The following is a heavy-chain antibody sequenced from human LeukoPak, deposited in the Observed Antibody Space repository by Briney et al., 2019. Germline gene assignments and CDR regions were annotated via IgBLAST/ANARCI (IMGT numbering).Heavy chain of an antibody. CDR3: ARGSRGIAVAAY. J-gene: IGHJ4*02. CDR1: GFTFSSSA. D-gene: IGHD6-19*01. CDR2: ISNNGGYT. Sequence: GGSLRLSCAASGFTFSSSAMSWVRQAPGKGLEWVSAISNNGGYTYYADSVQGRFTISRDNSKNTLYLQMNSLRAEDTAVYYCARGSRGIAVAAYWGQGTLVTVSS. V-gene: IGHV3-23*01.